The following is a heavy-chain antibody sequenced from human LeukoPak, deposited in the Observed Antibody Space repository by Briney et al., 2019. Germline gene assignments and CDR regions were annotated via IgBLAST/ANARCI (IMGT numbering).Heavy chain of an antibody. Sequence: SETLSLTCTVSGGSINSYYWSWIRQPAGKGPAWNGRIYTSGSTDYNPSLKSRVTMSVDTSKNQFSLKLSSVTAADTAVYYCARARSGYYDSSGYYYVGYYYYMDVWGKGTTVTISS. CDR3: ARARSGYYDSSGYYYVGYYYYMDV. CDR1: GGSINSYY. D-gene: IGHD3-22*01. J-gene: IGHJ6*03. CDR2: IYTSGST. V-gene: IGHV4-4*07.